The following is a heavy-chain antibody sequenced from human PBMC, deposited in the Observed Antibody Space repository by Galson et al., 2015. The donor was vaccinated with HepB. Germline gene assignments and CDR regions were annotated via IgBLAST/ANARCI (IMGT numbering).Heavy chain of an antibody. CDR1: DSTFSSNT. CDR3: ATTKFGSGAYWTFDI. CDR2: ISTNGATT. D-gene: IGHD4/OR15-4a*01. J-gene: IGHJ3*02. Sequence: SLRPSCAASDSTFSSNTMNWVRQTPGKRLQWVAYISTNGATTHYADSVKGRFTIARDNAKNTMWLQMNSLRAEDTAVYYCATTKFGSGAYWTFDIWGQGTLVTVSS. V-gene: IGHV3-48*04.